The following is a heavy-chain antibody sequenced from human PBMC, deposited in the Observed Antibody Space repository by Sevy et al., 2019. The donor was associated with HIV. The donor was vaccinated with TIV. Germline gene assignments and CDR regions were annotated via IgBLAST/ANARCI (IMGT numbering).Heavy chain of an antibody. Sequence: GGSLRLSCAASGFTFSSYSMNWVRQAPGKGLEWVSSISSSSSYIYYADSVKGRFTISRDNAKNSLYLQMNSLRAEDTAVYYWARSGVYYGSGTTDGFDPWGQGTLVTVSS. CDR2: ISSSSSYI. D-gene: IGHD3-10*01. V-gene: IGHV3-21*01. CDR1: GFTFSSYS. CDR3: ARSGVYYGSGTTDGFDP. J-gene: IGHJ5*02.